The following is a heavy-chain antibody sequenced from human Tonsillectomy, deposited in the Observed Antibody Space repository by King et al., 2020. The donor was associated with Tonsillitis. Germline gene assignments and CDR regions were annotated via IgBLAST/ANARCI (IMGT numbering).Heavy chain of an antibody. CDR1: GYSFTSYW. V-gene: IGHV5-10-1*03. D-gene: IGHD2-15*01. J-gene: IGHJ6*02. CDR2: IDPSDSYT. Sequence: VQLVESGAEVKKPGESLRISCKGSGYSFTSYWITWVRQMPGKGLEWMGRIDPSDSYTNYSPSFQGHVTISADKSISTAYLQWSSLKASDTAMYFCARHGGGGSPYYYYGMDVWGQGTTVTVPS. CDR3: ARHGGGGSPYYYYGMDV.